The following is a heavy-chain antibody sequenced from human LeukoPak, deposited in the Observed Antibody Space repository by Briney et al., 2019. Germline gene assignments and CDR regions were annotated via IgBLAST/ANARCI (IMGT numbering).Heavy chain of an antibody. D-gene: IGHD4-17*01. J-gene: IGHJ4*02. CDR1: GGSFSGYY. CDR3: ARAGLNGDVDY. CDR2: INHSGST. Sequence: SETLSLTCAVYGGSFSGYYWSWIRQPPGKGLEWIGEINHSGSTNYNPSLKSRVTISVDTSKNQFSLKLSSVTAADTAVYYCARAGLNGDVDYWGQGTLVTLSS. V-gene: IGHV4-34*01.